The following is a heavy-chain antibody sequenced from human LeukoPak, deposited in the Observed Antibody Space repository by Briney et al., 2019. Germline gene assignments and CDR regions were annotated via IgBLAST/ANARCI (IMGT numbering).Heavy chain of an antibody. J-gene: IGHJ4*02. CDR3: AKDGNDYGDSLLGD. D-gene: IGHD4-17*01. CDR1: GFTFSIYG. CDR2: IRYDGSNK. V-gene: IGHV3-30*02. Sequence: GGSLRLSCAASGFTFSIYGMHWVRQAPGKGLEWVAFIRYDGSNKYYADSVKGRFTISRDNSKNTLYLQMNSPRAEDTAVSYCAKDGNDYGDSLLGDWGQGTLVTVSS.